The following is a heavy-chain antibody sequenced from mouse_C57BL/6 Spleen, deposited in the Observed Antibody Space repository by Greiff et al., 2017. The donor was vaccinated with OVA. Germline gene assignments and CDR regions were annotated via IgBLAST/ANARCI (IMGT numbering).Heavy chain of an antibody. CDR3: TTCYYGSSYYFDY. J-gene: IGHJ2*01. V-gene: IGHV14-4*01. CDR1: GFNIKDDY. Sequence: EVKLMESGAELVRPGASVKLSCTASGFNIKDDYMHWVKQRPEQGLEWIGWIDPENGDTEYASKFQGKATITADTSSNTAYLQLSSLTSEDTSVYYCTTCYYGSSYYFDYWGQGTTLTVSS. CDR2: IDPENGDT. D-gene: IGHD1-1*01.